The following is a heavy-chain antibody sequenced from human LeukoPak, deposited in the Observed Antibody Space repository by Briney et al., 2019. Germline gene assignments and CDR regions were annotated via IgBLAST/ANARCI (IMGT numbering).Heavy chain of an antibody. CDR3: AGFLGYCSSTSCFGGMDV. CDR2: ISYDGSNK. J-gene: IGHJ6*02. V-gene: IGHV3-30*03. Sequence: GGSLRLSCAASGFTFSSYGMHWVRQAPGKGLEWVAVISYDGSNKYYADSVKGRFTISRDNPKNTLYLQMNSLRAEDTAVYYCAGFLGYCSSTSCFGGMDVWGQGTTVTVSS. CDR1: GFTFSSYG. D-gene: IGHD2-2*01.